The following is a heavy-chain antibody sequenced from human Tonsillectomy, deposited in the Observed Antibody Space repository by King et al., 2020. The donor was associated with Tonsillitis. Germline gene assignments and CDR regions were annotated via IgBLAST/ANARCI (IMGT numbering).Heavy chain of an antibody. CDR2: IYSGATST. CDR1: GFTFSSYA. D-gene: IGHD3-22*01. CDR3: AKDKYSDSSGSPLDY. J-gene: IGHJ4*02. Sequence: VQLLESGGGLVQPGGSLRLSCAASGFTFSSYAMSWVRQAPGKGLEWVSVIYSGATSTYYADSVKGRFTISRDNSKNTLYLQLSSLRADDTAVYYCAKDKYSDSSGSPLDYWGQGTLVTVSS. V-gene: IGHV3-23*03.